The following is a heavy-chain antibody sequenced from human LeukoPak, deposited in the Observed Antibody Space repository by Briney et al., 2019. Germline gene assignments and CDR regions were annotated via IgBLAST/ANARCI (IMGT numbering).Heavy chain of an antibody. J-gene: IGHJ4*02. D-gene: IGHD6-13*01. CDR1: GFTLSNYW. Sequence: GGSLRLSCAASGFTLSNYWMHWIRQVPGKGLVWLSRISSDGSTTTYADSVKGRFTISRDNAKNTMYLQMNSLRAEDTALYYCARVTEYSTAGMRYWGQGILVTVSS. V-gene: IGHV3-74*01. CDR2: ISSDGSTT. CDR3: ARVTEYSTAGMRY.